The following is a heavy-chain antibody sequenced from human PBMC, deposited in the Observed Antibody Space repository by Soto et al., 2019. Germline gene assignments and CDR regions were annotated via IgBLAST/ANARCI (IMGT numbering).Heavy chain of an antibody. Sequence: GGSLRLSCAASGFTFSSYGMHWVRQAPGKGLEWVAVISYDGSNKYYADSVKGRFTISRDNSKNTLYLQMNSLRAEDTAVYYCAKEGCSGGSCNDAFDIWGQGTMVTVSS. D-gene: IGHD2-15*01. CDR2: ISYDGSNK. J-gene: IGHJ3*02. CDR3: AKEGCSGGSCNDAFDI. V-gene: IGHV3-30*18. CDR1: GFTFSSYG.